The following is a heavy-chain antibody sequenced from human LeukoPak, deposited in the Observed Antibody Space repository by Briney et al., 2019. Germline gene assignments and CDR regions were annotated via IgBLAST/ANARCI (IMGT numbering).Heavy chain of an antibody. D-gene: IGHD6-19*01. CDR1: GFTFKNYA. V-gene: IGHV3-23*01. Sequence: GGSLRLSCAASGFTFKNYAMNWVRQAPGKGLEWVSGINGAGDGIYYADSVKGRFTISRDNSKNTLYLQINTLRAEDTAVYYCARGGIQVSGIDEFDYWGQGTLVTVSS. CDR2: INGAGDGI. CDR3: ARGGIQVSGIDEFDY. J-gene: IGHJ4*02.